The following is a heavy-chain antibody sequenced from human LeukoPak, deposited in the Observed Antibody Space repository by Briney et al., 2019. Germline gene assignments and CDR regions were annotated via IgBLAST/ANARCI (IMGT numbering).Heavy chain of an antibody. CDR1: GFPFSIFA. V-gene: IGHV3-23*01. Sequence: PGGSLRLSCAASGFPFSIFAMSWVRQAPGKGLEWVSAISGSGGSTYYADSVKGRFTNSRDNSKNTLYLQMNSLRAEDTAVYYCARDGRGYGDYWNDYWGQGTLVTVSS. CDR3: ARDGRGYGDYWNDY. CDR2: ISGSGGST. J-gene: IGHJ4*02. D-gene: IGHD4-17*01.